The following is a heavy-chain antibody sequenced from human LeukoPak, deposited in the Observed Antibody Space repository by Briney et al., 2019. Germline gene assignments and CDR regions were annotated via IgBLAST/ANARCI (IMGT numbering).Heavy chain of an antibody. V-gene: IGHV3-20*01. CDR2: INWSGGSA. J-gene: IGHJ3*02. Sequence: PGGSLRLSCAASGFTFDDYGMSWVRQAPGKGLEWVSGINWSGGSACYADSVKGRFTISGDNAKNSLYLQMNSLRAEDTALYHCERDSRYCTNGVCPGGAFDIWGQGAMVTVSS. CDR1: GFTFDDYG. D-gene: IGHD2-8*01. CDR3: ERDSRYCTNGVCPGGAFDI.